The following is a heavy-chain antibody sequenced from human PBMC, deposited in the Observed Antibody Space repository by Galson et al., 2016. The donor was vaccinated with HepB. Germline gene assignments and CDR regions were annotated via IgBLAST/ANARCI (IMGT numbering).Heavy chain of an antibody. CDR1: GFTFSSYG. CDR3: ASLGSLGSFSRGLY. J-gene: IGHJ4*02. V-gene: IGHV3-33*01. CDR2: IWYDGSNE. D-gene: IGHD3-10*01. Sequence: SLRLSCAASGFTFSSYGMHWVRQAPGKGLEWVAVIWYDGSNEYYADSVKGRFTISRDNSENTLYLQMNSLRAEDTAVYYCASLGSLGSFSRGLYWGQGTLVTVSS.